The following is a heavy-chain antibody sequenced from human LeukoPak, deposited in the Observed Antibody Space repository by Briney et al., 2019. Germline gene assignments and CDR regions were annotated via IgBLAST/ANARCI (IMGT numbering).Heavy chain of an antibody. CDR1: GYTFTGYY. V-gene: IGHV1-46*01. CDR3: ARVATIYYDSSVGPFDI. CDR2: INPSGGST. Sequence: ASVKVSCKASGYTFTGYYMHWVRQAPGQGLEWMEIINPSGGSTNYAQKFQGRLTMTRDMSTSTVYMELSSLRSEDTAVYYCARVATIYYDSSVGPFDIWGQGTMVTVSS. D-gene: IGHD3-22*01. J-gene: IGHJ3*02.